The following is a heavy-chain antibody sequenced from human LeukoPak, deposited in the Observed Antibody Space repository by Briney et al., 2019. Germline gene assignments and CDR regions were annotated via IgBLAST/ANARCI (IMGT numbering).Heavy chain of an antibody. CDR1: GFTFRSNA. J-gene: IGHJ4*02. CDR3: ARGRRIAAAGLYYFDY. V-gene: IGHV3-23*01. Sequence: GGSLRLSCAASGFTFRSNAMTWVRQAPGKGLEWVSTISGSGTSTYYADSVKGRFTISRDNSKNTLYLQMNSLRAEDTAVYYCARGRRIAAAGLYYFDYWGQGTLVTVSS. CDR2: ISGSGTST. D-gene: IGHD6-13*01.